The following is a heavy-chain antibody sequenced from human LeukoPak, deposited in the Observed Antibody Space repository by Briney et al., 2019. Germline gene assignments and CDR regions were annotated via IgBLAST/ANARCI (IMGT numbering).Heavy chain of an antibody. CDR2: IRYDGSNK. CDR3: AKEIWPTVTTPGWTYFDY. CDR1: AFTFSRYG. Sequence: GGSLRLSCAASAFTFSRYGMHWVRQAPGKGLEWVAFIRYDGSNKYYADSVKGRFTISRDNSKNTLYLQMNSLRAEDTAVYYCAKEIWPTVTTPGWTYFDYWGQGALVAVSS. D-gene: IGHD4-17*01. J-gene: IGHJ4*02. V-gene: IGHV3-30*02.